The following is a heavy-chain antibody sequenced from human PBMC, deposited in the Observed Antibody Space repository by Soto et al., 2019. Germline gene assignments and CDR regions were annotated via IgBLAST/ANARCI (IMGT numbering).Heavy chain of an antibody. CDR3: ARGGSSGYVFDY. J-gene: IGHJ4*02. Sequence: GGSLRLSCAASGFTFRNYWMHWVRQAPGKGLVWVSHINSDGSSATYADSVKGRFTISRDNAKNTLYLQMNSLRAEDTAVYYCARGGSSGYVFDYWGQGTLVTVSS. CDR2: INSDGSSA. D-gene: IGHD5-12*01. V-gene: IGHV3-74*03. CDR1: GFTFRNYW.